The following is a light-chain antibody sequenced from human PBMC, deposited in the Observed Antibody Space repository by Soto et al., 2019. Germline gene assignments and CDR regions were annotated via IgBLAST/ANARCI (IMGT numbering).Light chain of an antibody. CDR1: SSDIGGYNY. CDR3: CSYAGNYTWV. V-gene: IGLV2-11*01. J-gene: IGLJ7*01. CDR2: DVT. Sequence: QSVLTQPRSVSGSPGQSVTISCTGSSSDIGGYNYVSWYQQHPGKAPKLMIYDVTRRPSGVPGRFSGSKSDNTASLTISGLQAEDEADYYCCSYAGNYTWVFGGGTQLTVL.